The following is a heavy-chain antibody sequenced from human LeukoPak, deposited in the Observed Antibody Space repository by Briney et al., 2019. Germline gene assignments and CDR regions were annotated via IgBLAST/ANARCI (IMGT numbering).Heavy chain of an antibody. CDR1: GGSSSGYY. J-gene: IGHJ4*02. CDR2: IYYSGST. Sequence: SETLSLTCAVYGGSSSGYYGTWIRQPPGKGLEWIGSIYYSGSTYYNPSLKSRVTISVDTSKNQFSLKLSSVTAADTAVYYCASHTYYDILTGYYKGYFDYWGQGTLVTVSS. V-gene: IGHV4-34*01. D-gene: IGHD3-9*01. CDR3: ASHTYYDILTGYYKGYFDY.